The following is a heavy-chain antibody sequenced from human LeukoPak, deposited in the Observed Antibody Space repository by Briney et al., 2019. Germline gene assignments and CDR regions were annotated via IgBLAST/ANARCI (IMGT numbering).Heavy chain of an antibody. Sequence: SETLSLTCAVYGGSFSDYYWSWIRQPPGKGLEWIGEIDHSGSTTYNPSLNSRVTISVDRSKNQLSLKLTSVTAADTALYYCARQFAPMALYHFDYWGRGSLVTVSS. J-gene: IGHJ4*02. D-gene: IGHD3-10*01. CDR1: GGSFSDYY. CDR3: ARQFAPMALYHFDY. V-gene: IGHV4-34*01. CDR2: IDHSGST.